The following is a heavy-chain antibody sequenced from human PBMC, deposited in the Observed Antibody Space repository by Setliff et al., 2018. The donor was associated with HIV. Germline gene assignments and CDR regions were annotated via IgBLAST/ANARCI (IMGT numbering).Heavy chain of an antibody. CDR2: IYHSGST. V-gene: IGHV4-30-4*01. CDR1: GDSINSGDYY. J-gene: IGHJ3*02. CDR3: ARADSSSWFFATFDI. Sequence: PSETLSLTCTVSGDSINSGDYYWSWIRQPPGKGLEWIGYIYHSGSTHYNPFLNSRVAFSVDTSKNQFSLKLYSVTVADTAFYYCARADSSSWFFATFDIWGQGTMVTVSS. D-gene: IGHD6-13*01.